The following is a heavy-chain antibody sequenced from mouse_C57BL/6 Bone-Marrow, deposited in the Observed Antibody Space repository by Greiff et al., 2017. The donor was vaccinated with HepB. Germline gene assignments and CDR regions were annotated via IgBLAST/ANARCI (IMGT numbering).Heavy chain of an antibody. Sequence: VQLQQPGAELVKPGASVKMSCKASGYTFTSYWITWVKQRPGQGLEWIGDIYPGSGSTNYNEKFKSKATLTVDTSSSTAYMQLSSLTSEDSAVYYCARGVQLRLHYYAMDYWGQGTSVTVSS. V-gene: IGHV1-55*01. D-gene: IGHD3-2*02. CDR2: IYPGSGST. CDR1: GYTFTSYW. CDR3: ARGVQLRLHYYAMDY. J-gene: IGHJ4*01.